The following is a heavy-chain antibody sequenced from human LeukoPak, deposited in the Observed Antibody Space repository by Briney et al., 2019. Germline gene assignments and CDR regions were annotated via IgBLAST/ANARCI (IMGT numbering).Heavy chain of an antibody. V-gene: IGHV3-30*03. CDR2: ISYDGSNK. CDR3: ARVAGFGDLDY. Sequence: GGSLRLSCAASGFTFSSYGMHWVRQAPGKGLEWVAVISYDGSNKYYADSVKGRFTISRENAKNSLYLQMNSLRAGDTAVYFCARVAGFGDLDYWGQGTLVTVST. J-gene: IGHJ4*02. CDR1: GFTFSSYG. D-gene: IGHD3-10*01.